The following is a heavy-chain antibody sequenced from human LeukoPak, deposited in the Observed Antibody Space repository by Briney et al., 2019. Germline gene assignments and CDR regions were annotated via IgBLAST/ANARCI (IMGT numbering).Heavy chain of an antibody. D-gene: IGHD6-19*01. V-gene: IGHV3-30*03. Sequence: GGSLRLSCAASGFTFSNYGMPWVRQAPGKGLEWVAVISYDGINKYYADSVKGRFTISRDNSKNTLYLLMNSLRAEDTAVYYCARSGGGYSSGYFYWGQGTLVTVSS. CDR1: GFTFSNYG. J-gene: IGHJ4*02. CDR3: ARSGGGYSSGYFY. CDR2: ISYDGINK.